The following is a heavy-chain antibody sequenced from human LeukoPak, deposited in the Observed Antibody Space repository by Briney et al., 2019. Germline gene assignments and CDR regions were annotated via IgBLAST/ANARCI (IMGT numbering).Heavy chain of an antibody. J-gene: IGHJ4*02. D-gene: IGHD5-18*01. CDR3: AKRGNVDTAMVKDY. V-gene: IGHV3-30*02. Sequence: GGSLRLSCAAFGFTFSSYGMHWVRQAPGKGLEGVAFIRYDGSNKYCADSVKGRFTISRDNSKNTLYLQMNSLRAEDTAVYYCAKRGNVDTAMVKDYWGQGTLVTVSS. CDR1: GFTFSSYG. CDR2: IRYDGSNK.